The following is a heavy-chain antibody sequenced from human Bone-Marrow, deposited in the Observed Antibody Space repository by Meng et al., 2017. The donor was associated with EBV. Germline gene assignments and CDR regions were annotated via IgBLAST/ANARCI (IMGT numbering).Heavy chain of an antibody. CDR2: IYYSGST. J-gene: IGHJ4*02. Sequence: QLQLQESGPGLVKPSETLSLTCTVSVGPISSSSYYWGWIRQPPGKGLEWIGSIYYSGSTYYNPSLKSRVTISVDTSKNQFSLKLSSVTAADTAVYYCARDRGFGEKIESLRSFDYWGQGTLVTVSS. CDR1: VGPISSSSYY. CDR3: ARDRGFGEKIESLRSFDY. V-gene: IGHV4-39*07. D-gene: IGHD3-10*01.